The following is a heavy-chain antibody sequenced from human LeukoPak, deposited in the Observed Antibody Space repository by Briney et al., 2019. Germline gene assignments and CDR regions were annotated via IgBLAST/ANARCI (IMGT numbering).Heavy chain of an antibody. D-gene: IGHD6-13*01. CDR3: ASGFSNAWKVQAY. J-gene: IGHJ4*02. CDR2: IQASGST. Sequence: SETLSLTCTVSGGSINSGSYFWSWIRQPAWKGLEWIGRIQASGSTSYNPSLKSRVIISIDTSNNQFSLKLSSVTAADTAVYYCASGFSNAWKVQAYWGQGTLVTVSS. V-gene: IGHV4-61*02. CDR1: GGSINSGSYF.